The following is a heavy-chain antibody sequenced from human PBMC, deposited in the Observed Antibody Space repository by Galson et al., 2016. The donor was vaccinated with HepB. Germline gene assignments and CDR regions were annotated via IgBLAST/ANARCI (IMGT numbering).Heavy chain of an antibody. J-gene: IGHJ4*02. Sequence: SLRLSCAASGFTFSTYGMHWVRQGPGKGLEWVSVISYDGSHKYYADSVKGRFTISRDISKNTLYQQMNSLRAEDTAVYYCAKNSLRVIVGAADYWGQGTLVTVSS. CDR3: AKNSLRVIVGAADY. V-gene: IGHV3-30-3*02. CDR1: GFTFSTYG. D-gene: IGHD1-26*01. CDR2: ISYDGSHK.